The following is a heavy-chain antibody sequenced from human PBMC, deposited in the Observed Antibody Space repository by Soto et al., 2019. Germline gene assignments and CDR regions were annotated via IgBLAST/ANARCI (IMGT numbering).Heavy chain of an antibody. D-gene: IGHD1-1*01. J-gene: IGHJ4*02. V-gene: IGHV3-23*01. Sequence: EVHLLESGGGLVQPGGSLRLSCAASVLTFSSYAMSWVRHAPGKGLEWASVIRGSGVSTFYADYVKGRFTISRDNSKNTLYLQMSSLGAEDTAVYYCANPPPTNWIPLDYWGQGTLVTVSS. CDR1: VLTFSSYA. CDR2: IRGSGVST. CDR3: ANPPPTNWIPLDY.